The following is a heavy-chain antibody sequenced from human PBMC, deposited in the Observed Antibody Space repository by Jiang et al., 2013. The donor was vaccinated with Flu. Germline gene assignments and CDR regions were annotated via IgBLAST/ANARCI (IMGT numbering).Heavy chain of an antibody. CDR3: AKSPVSGSYFRYFDS. CDR2: IGGSGHST. Sequence: VQLLESGGGLVKPGGSLRLSCAGSGFTFNTHAMNWVRQAPGKGLEWVSSIGGSGHSTYYADSVKGRFTISRDNSANTVSLHMDSLXAEDTAIYFCAKSPVSGSYFRYFDSWGQGTLVTVSS. CDR1: GFTFNTHA. J-gene: IGHJ4*02. V-gene: IGHV3-23*01. D-gene: IGHD1-26*01.